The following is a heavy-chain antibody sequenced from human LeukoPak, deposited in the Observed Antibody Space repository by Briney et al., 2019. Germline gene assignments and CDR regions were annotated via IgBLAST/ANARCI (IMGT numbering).Heavy chain of an antibody. J-gene: IGHJ5*02. CDR1: GFTVSSKY. Sequence: RSGGSLRLSCAASGFTVSSKYMTWVRQAPGKGLEWVSVIYSGGSSTYYADSVKGRFTISRDNSKNTLNLQMNSLRAEDTAVYYCARVGRATNWGRGNWSDLWCQGTLVTVSS. V-gene: IGHV3-66*01. CDR2: IYSGGSST. D-gene: IGHD7-27*01. CDR3: ARVGRATNWGRGNWSDL.